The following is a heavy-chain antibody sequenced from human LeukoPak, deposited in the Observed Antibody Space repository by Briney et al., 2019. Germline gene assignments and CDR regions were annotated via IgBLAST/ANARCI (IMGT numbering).Heavy chain of an antibody. CDR1: GYTFTSYG. Sequence: GASVRVSCTASGYTFTSYGISWVRQAPGQGLEWMGWISAYNGNTNYAQKLQGRVTMTTDTSTSTAYMELSSLRSEDTAVYYCARLCIAVAGTHFDYWGQGTLVTVSS. V-gene: IGHV1-18*01. CDR2: ISAYNGNT. J-gene: IGHJ4*02. CDR3: ARLCIAVAGTHFDY. D-gene: IGHD6-19*01.